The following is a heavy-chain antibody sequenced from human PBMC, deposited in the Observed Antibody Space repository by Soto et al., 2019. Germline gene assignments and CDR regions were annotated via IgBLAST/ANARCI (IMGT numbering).Heavy chain of an antibody. CDR1: GFYFSTYS. Sequence: GGSLRLSCTASGFYFSTYSMNWVRQAPGKGLEWIAYVSMDRDTIHYADSVKGRFTISRDEPENSLYLQMNSLRDEDTATYYCARLYYDYVWGQGTTVTVSS. V-gene: IGHV3-48*02. CDR2: VSMDRDTI. CDR3: ARLYYDYV. J-gene: IGHJ6*02. D-gene: IGHD3-3*01.